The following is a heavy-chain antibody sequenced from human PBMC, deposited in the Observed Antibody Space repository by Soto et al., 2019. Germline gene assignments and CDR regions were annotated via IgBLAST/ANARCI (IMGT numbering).Heavy chain of an antibody. D-gene: IGHD2-2*01. CDR3: ARDSCSSTSCYLHYYYGMDV. CDR2: ISAYNGNT. CDR1: GYTFTSYG. Sequence: ASVKVSCKASGYTFTSYGISRVRQAPGQGLEWMGWISAYNGNTNYAQKLQGRVTMTTDTSTSTAYMELRSLRSDDTAVYYCARDSCSSTSCYLHYYYGMDVWGQGATVTVSS. J-gene: IGHJ6*02. V-gene: IGHV1-18*01.